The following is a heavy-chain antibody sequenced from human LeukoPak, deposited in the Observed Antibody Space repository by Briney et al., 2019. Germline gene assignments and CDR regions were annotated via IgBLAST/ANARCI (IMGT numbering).Heavy chain of an antibody. CDR1: GYTFTGYY. D-gene: IGHD3-10*01. Sequence: ASVKVSCKASGYTFTGYYMHRVRQAPGQGLEWMGRFNPNSGGTNYSQKYQARVTMTRDTSISTASMELSRLRSDDTAVYYCASGGLGSSLDYWGQGTLVTVSS. CDR3: ASGGLGSSLDY. CDR2: FNPNSGGT. J-gene: IGHJ4*02. V-gene: IGHV1-2*06.